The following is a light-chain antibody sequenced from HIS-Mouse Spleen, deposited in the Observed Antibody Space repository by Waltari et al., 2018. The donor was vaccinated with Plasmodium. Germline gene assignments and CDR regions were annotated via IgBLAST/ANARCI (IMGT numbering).Light chain of an antibody. V-gene: IGKV4-1*01. Sequence: IVMTPSPDSLAVSLGSRATINCKSSPSVLYSSNNKNYLAWYQQKPGQPPKLLIDWASTRESGVPDRFSGSGSGTDFTLTISSLQAEDVAVYYCQQYYSTPYTFGQGTKLEIK. J-gene: IGKJ2*01. CDR1: PSVLYSSNNKNY. CDR2: WAS. CDR3: QQYYSTPYT.